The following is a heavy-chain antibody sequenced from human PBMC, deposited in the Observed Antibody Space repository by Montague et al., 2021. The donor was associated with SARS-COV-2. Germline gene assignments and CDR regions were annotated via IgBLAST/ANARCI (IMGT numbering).Heavy chain of an antibody. J-gene: IGHJ4*01. Sequence: YLRLSCAASGFTFSSYSMNWVRQAPGKGLEWVSSISSSSSYIYYADSVKGRFTISRDNAKNSLYLQMNSLRAEDTAVYYCARDAHYDILTGYFGYWGQEPWSPSPQ. D-gene: IGHD3-9*01. CDR3: ARDAHYDILTGYFGY. V-gene: IGHV3-21*01. CDR2: ISSSSSYI. CDR1: GFTFSSYS.